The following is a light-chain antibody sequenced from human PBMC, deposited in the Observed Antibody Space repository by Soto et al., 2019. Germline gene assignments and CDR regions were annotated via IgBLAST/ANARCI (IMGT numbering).Light chain of an antibody. CDR2: DVS. CDR3: QQRTNWPPLYA. J-gene: IGKJ2*01. CDR1: QSIRTS. V-gene: IGKV3-11*01. Sequence: EIVLTQSPATLSLSPGERATLSCRASQSIRTSLAWYQQKPGQAPRLLIYDVSNRATGIPARFSGSGSGTDFTLTISSLEPEDFAVYYCQQRTNWPPLYAFGQGTKLEIK.